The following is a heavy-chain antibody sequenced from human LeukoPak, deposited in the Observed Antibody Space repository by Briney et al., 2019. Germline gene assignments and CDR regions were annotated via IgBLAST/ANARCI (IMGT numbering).Heavy chain of an antibody. Sequence: PGGSLRLSCAASGFTFSSYGMSWVRQAPGKGLEWVSVISGSSGRTYYADSVKGRFTISRDDSKNTLYLQMNSLRAEDTAVYYCAKVTVSWYGDYGRGYFDLWGRGTLVTVSS. CDR3: AKVTVSWYGDYGRGYFDL. J-gene: IGHJ2*01. V-gene: IGHV3-23*01. CDR2: ISGSSGRT. D-gene: IGHD4-17*01. CDR1: GFTFSSYG.